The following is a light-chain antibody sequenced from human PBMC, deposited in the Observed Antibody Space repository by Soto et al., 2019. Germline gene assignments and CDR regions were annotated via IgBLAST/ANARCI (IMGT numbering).Light chain of an antibody. J-gene: IGKJ4*01. Sequence: DIVMTQSPLSLPVTPGEPASISCRSSQSLLHGNGRNYLDWFLQKPGQSPQVLIYLGFNRASGVPDRMSGSGSGTDYTLKISRVEAEDVGVYYCMQALQAPLTFGGGTKVEIK. V-gene: IGKV2-28*01. CDR3: MQALQAPLT. CDR1: QSLLHGNGRNY. CDR2: LGF.